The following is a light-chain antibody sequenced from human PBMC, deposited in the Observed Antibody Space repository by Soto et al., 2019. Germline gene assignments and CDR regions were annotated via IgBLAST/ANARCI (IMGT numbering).Light chain of an antibody. CDR3: QQSYSTLALT. J-gene: IGKJ4*01. CDR2: AAS. V-gene: IGKV2D-29*01. Sequence: DIVMTQTPLSLSVTPGQPASISCKSSQSLLHSDGKTYLYWYLQRPGQPPQLLIYAASSLQSGVPSRFSGSGSGTDFTLTISSLQPEDFATYYCQQSYSTLALTFGGGTKVDIK. CDR1: QSLLHSDGKTY.